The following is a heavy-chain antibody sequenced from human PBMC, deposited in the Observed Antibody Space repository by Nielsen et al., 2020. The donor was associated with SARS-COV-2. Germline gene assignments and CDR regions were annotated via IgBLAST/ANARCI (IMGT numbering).Heavy chain of an antibody. CDR2: ISDRITYI. Sequence: GGSLRLSCAASGFTFTGFTMNWVRQAPGKGLEWVSSISDRITYIYYADSVKGRFTISRDNAKNSLYLQMNSLRAEDTAVYYCARDKFYSVVVLAAFDVWGQGTMVTVSS. J-gene: IGHJ3*01. V-gene: IGHV3-21*01. CDR1: GFTFTGFT. D-gene: IGHD2-15*01. CDR3: ARDKFYSVVVLAAFDV.